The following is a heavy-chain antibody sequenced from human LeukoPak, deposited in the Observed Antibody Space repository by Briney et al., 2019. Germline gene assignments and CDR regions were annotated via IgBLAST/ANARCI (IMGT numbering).Heavy chain of an antibody. Sequence: SETLSLTCTVSGDSISSYYWNWIRQPPGKGLEWIGYIYTSGGTNYIPSLKGRVTISIDTSKNQFSLKLSSVTAADSAVYYCARLTRLSTSPDRYYLDYWGQGTLVTVSS. D-gene: IGHD6-6*01. CDR1: GDSISSYY. CDR3: ARLTRLSTSPDRYYLDY. CDR2: IYTSGGT. J-gene: IGHJ4*02. V-gene: IGHV4-4*09.